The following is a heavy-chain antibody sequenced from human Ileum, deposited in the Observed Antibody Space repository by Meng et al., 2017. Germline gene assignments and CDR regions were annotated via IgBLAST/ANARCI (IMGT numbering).Heavy chain of an antibody. J-gene: IGHJ5*02. Sequence: QVTVSDAGPRSGQPSQSLSLICKVSGGSFSGCLYFWSWIRQHPEKGLEWIGYIYHSGVTYYSPSLKSRLTISVDTSKNQFSLKLSSVTAADTAIYYCARGVVTYYDSSTLTWFDPWGQGALVTVSS. CDR2: IYHSGVT. CDR1: GGSFSGCLYF. V-gene: IGHV4-31*03. D-gene: IGHD3-22*01. CDR3: ARGVVTYYDSSTLTWFDP.